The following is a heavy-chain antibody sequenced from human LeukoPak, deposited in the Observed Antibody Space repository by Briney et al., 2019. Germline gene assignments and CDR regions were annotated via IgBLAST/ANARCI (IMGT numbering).Heavy chain of an antibody. V-gene: IGHV3-21*01. Sequence: GGSLRLFCAASGFTFSSYSMNWVRQAPGKGLEWVSSISSSSSYIYYADSVKGRFTISRDNAKNSLYLQMNSLRAKDTAVYYCARDGVARGGSYGLDFDYWGQGTLVTVSS. J-gene: IGHJ4*02. CDR3: ARDGVARGGSYGLDFDY. CDR2: ISSSSSYI. CDR1: GFTFSSYS. D-gene: IGHD1-26*01.